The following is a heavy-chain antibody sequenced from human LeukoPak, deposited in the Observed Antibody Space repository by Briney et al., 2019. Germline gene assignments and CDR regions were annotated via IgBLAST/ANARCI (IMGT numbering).Heavy chain of an antibody. D-gene: IGHD4-17*01. J-gene: IGHJ4*02. CDR3: ASALFGYGDSYYFDY. CDR1: GFTFSSYA. Sequence: GGSLRLSCAASGFTFSSYAMSWVRQAPGKGLEWVSAISGSGGSTYYADSVKGRFTISRDNSKNTLYLQMNSLRAEDTAVYYCASALFGYGDSYYFDYRGQGTLVTVSS. CDR2: ISGSGGST. V-gene: IGHV3-23*01.